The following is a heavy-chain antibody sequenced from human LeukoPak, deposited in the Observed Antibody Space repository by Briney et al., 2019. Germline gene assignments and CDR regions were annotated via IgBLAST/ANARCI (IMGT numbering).Heavy chain of an antibody. D-gene: IGHD3-22*01. CDR1: GFTVSSNY. CDR2: IYSGGST. V-gene: IGHV3-53*01. CDR3: ARVSRGPHPYYYDSSGYMDY. Sequence: GGSLRLSCAASGFTVSSNYMSWVRQAPGKGLEWVSVIYSGGSTYYADSVKGRFTISRDNSKNTLYLQMNSLRAEDTAVYYCARVSRGPHPYYYDSSGYMDYWGXGTLVTVSS. J-gene: IGHJ4*02.